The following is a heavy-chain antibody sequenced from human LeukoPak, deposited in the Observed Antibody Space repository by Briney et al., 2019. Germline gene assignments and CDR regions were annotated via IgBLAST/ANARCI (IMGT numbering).Heavy chain of an antibody. CDR3: ATNYCSGGSCYSEGAFDI. CDR1: GGSISSSSYY. CDR2: IYYSGST. Sequence: SETLSLTCTVSGGSISSSSYYWGRIRQPPGKGREWIGSIYYSGSTYYNPSLKSRVTISVDTSKNQFSLKLSSVTAADTAVYYCATNYCSGGSCYSEGAFDIWGQGTMVTVSS. J-gene: IGHJ3*02. D-gene: IGHD2-15*01. V-gene: IGHV4-39*01.